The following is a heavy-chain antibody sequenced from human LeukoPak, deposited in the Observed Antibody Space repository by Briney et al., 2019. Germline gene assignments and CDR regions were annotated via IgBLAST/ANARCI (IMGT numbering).Heavy chain of an antibody. V-gene: IGHV3-23*01. J-gene: IGHJ4*02. CDR1: GFAFNNRA. D-gene: IGHD6-13*01. CDR2: ISSGGDIT. CDR3: ATRIAAATFDY. Sequence: GGSLRLSCAASGFAFNNRAMAWVRQAPGKGLEWVSTISSGGDITHHADFVKGRFTISRDNSKNTLYLQMSSLRAEDTAVYYCATRIAAATFDYWGQGTLVTVSS.